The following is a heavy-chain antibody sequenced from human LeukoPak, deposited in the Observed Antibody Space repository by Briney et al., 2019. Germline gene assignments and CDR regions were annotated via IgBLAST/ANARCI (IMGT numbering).Heavy chain of an antibody. Sequence: SETLSLTCAVYGGSFSGYYWSWIRQPPGKGLEWIGEINHSGSTNYNPSLKSRVTISVDTSKNQFSLKLSSVTAADTAVYYCARHVFHSSTWYGPIDYWGQGTLVTVSS. CDR2: INHSGST. D-gene: IGHD6-13*01. V-gene: IGHV4-34*01. CDR3: ARHVFHSSTWYGPIDY. J-gene: IGHJ4*02. CDR1: GGSFSGYY.